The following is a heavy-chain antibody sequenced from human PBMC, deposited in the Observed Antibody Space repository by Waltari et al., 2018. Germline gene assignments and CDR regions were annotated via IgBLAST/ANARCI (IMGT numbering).Heavy chain of an antibody. D-gene: IGHD3-22*01. J-gene: IGHJ3*02. CDR2: IKKDGGEE. CDR3: ATEQWFRFDI. CDR1: GFTVSDYW. V-gene: IGHV3-7*04. Sequence: EVQLVESGGGLVQPGGSLRLSCAASGFTVSDYWMSWVRQAPGNGLEWVANIKKDGGEEYYVDSVRGRFTISRDTAKNSLFLQLDSVRPDDTALYFCATEQWFRFDIWGQGIMVTVSS.